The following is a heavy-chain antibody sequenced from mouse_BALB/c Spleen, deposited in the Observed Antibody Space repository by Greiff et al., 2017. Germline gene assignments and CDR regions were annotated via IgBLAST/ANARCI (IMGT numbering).Heavy chain of an antibody. V-gene: IGHV5-17*02. CDR2: ISSGSSTI. CDR3: AREGGTMITTRGAWFAY. D-gene: IGHD2-4*01. Sequence: EVMLVESGGGLVQPGGSRKLSCAASGFTFSSFGMHWVRQAPEKGLEWVAYISSGSSTIYYADTVKGRFTISRDNPKNTLFLQMTSLRSEDTAMYYCAREGGTMITTRGAWFAYWGQGTLVTVSA. CDR1: GFTFSSFG. J-gene: IGHJ3*01.